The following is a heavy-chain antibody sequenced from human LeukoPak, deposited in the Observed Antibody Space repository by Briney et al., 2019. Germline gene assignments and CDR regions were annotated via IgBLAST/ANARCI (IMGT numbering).Heavy chain of an antibody. D-gene: IGHD1-26*01. V-gene: IGHV4-39*02. CDR2: VHSSGST. J-gene: IGHJ4*02. Sequence: PSETLSLTCAVSGGSITSGSYYWGWVRQSPEKGLEWIGSVHSSGSTYYIPSLKNRLSISVDRSKNQFSLRLTSVTAADTAIYYCARDSGNFEIDYWGQGMLVTVSS. CDR3: ARDSGNFEIDY. CDR1: GGSITSGSYY.